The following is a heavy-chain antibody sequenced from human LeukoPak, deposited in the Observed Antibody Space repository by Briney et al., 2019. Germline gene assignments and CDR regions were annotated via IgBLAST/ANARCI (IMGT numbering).Heavy chain of an antibody. CDR2: IYYSGST. Sequence: PSETLSLTCTVSGGSISSYYWSWIRQPPGKGLEWIGYIYYSGSTNYNPSLKSRVTISVDTSKNQFSLKLSSVTAADTAVYYCARDSMPWSGYYAENYYYYGMDVWGQGTTVTVSS. CDR1: GGSISSYY. D-gene: IGHD3-3*01. J-gene: IGHJ6*02. CDR3: ARDSMPWSGYYAENYYYYGMDV. V-gene: IGHV4-59*01.